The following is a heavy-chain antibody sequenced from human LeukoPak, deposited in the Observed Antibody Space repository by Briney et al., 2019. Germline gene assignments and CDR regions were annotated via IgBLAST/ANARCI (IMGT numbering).Heavy chain of an antibody. CDR1: GYTLTSYV. D-gene: IGHD3-10*01. CDR2: ISGYNGNT. Sequence: ASVKVSCKACGYTLTSYVFSWVRQAPARGVEWMGWISGYNGNTNYAQNLQGRVTMTIDTSTSTAYMELRSLRSDDTAVYYCARDPAFRGAQMEYWGQGTLVTVSS. CDR3: ARDPAFRGAQMEY. V-gene: IGHV1-18*01. J-gene: IGHJ4*02.